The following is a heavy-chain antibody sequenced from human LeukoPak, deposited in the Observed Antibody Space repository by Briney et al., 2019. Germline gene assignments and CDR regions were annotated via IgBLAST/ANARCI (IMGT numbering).Heavy chain of an antibody. J-gene: IGHJ4*02. CDR1: DFTASDNY. CDR2: ISDGGVT. CDR3: GGSGSYYTPSYY. D-gene: IGHD3-10*01. V-gene: IGHV3-53*01. Sequence: GGSLRLSCATSDFTASDNYMSWVRQAPGRGLEWVSVISDGGVTYYADSVKGRFTVSRDDSNDTLYLQMNSLRPEDTAVYYCGGSGSYYTPSYYWGQGTLVTVSS.